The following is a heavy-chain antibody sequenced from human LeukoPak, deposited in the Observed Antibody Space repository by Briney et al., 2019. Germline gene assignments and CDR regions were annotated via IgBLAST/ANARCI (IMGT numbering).Heavy chain of an antibody. Sequence: ASVKVSCKASGYTFTSYAMHWVRQAPGQRLEWMGWINAGNGNTKYSQKFQGRVTITRDTSASTAYMELSSLRSEDTAVYYCARDRGSTVTTVFDYWGQGTLVTVPS. J-gene: IGHJ4*02. V-gene: IGHV1-3*01. CDR1: GYTFTSYA. CDR2: INAGNGNT. CDR3: ARDRGSTVTTVFDY. D-gene: IGHD4-17*01.